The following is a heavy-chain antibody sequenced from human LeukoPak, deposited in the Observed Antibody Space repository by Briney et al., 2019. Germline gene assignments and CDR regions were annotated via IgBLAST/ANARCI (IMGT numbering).Heavy chain of an antibody. CDR2: IYYSGST. J-gene: IGHJ4*02. V-gene: IGHV4-59*01. Sequence: PSETLSLTCAVYGGSFSGYYWSWIRQPPGKGLEWIGYIYYSGSTKYNLSLKSRVTISVDTSKNQLSLKLSSVTAADTAVYYCARGEYGLFDYWGQGTLVTVSS. CDR1: GGSFSGYY. CDR3: ARGEYGLFDY. D-gene: IGHD2/OR15-2a*01.